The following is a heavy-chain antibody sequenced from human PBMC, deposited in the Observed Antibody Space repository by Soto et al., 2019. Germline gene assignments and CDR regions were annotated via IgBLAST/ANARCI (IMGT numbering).Heavy chain of an antibody. CDR3: ARDRCTSGVCSTGAFDV. V-gene: IGHV1-3*01. CDR1: GYTFTSYV. CDR2: INAGNGNT. D-gene: IGHD2-8*01. J-gene: IGHJ3*01. Sequence: QVQLVQSGAEVMKPGASVQVSCKTSGYTFTSYVMHWVRQAPGQRLEWMGWINAGNGNTKHSQNFQDRVTITRDTSASTAYMELSSLGSEDTAVYYCARDRCTSGVCSTGAFDVWGQGTTITVSS.